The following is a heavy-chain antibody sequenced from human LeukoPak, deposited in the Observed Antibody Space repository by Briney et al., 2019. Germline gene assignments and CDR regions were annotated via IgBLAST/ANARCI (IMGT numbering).Heavy chain of an antibody. CDR3: VRDDAGTDHNYYGMDV. Sequence: GGSLRLSCAASGFALSSYSMNWVRQAPGKGLEWVSYISSGGSTIYYADSVEGRFTISRDNAKNSLYLQMNSLRDEDAAVYYCVRDDAGTDHNYYGMDVWGQGTTVTVSS. J-gene: IGHJ6*02. CDR2: ISSGGSTI. CDR1: GFALSSYS. V-gene: IGHV3-48*02. D-gene: IGHD1-14*01.